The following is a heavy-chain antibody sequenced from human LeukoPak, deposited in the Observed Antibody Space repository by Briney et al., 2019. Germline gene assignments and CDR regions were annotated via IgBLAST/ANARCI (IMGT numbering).Heavy chain of an antibody. CDR2: ISSSSSYI. Sequence: AGGSLRLSCAASGFTFSSYSMNWVRQAPGKGLEWVSSISSSSSYIYYADSVRGRFTISRDNANNSLSLQMNSLRAEDTAVYYCASVRGIYGSGTYRDYWGQGTLVTVSS. V-gene: IGHV3-21*01. J-gene: IGHJ4*02. CDR3: ASVRGIYGSGTYRDY. CDR1: GFTFSSYS. D-gene: IGHD3-10*01.